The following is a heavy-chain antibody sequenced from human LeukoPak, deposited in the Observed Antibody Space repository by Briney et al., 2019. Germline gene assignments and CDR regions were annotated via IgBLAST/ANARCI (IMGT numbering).Heavy chain of an antibody. Sequence: GGSLRLSCAASGFTFSSYWMHWVRKAPGKGLVWVSRVNSDGSSTSYADSVKGRFTISRDNAKNTLYLQMNSLRAEDTAVYYCARDSGYCSSNSCYNYFDYWGQGTLVTVSS. CDR1: GFTFSSYW. J-gene: IGHJ4*02. V-gene: IGHV3-74*01. CDR3: ARDSGYCSSNSCYNYFDY. CDR2: VNSDGSST. D-gene: IGHD2-2*02.